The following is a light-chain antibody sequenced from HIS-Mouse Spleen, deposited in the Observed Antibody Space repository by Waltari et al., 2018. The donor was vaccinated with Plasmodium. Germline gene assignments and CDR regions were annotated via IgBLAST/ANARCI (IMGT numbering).Light chain of an antibody. CDR3: QQYGSSPAYT. CDR2: GAS. Sequence: ELVLTQSPGTLSLSPGERATLPCRASQSVSSSYLAWYQQKPGQAPRRLIYGASSRATGIPDRFSGSGSGTDFTLTISRLEPEDFAVYYCQQYGSSPAYTFGQGTKLEIK. V-gene: IGKV3-20*01. CDR1: QSVSSSY. J-gene: IGKJ2*01.